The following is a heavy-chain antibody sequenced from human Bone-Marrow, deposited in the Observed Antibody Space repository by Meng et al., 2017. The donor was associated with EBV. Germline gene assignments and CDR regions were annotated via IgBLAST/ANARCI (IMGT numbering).Heavy chain of an antibody. CDR2: IDGGNGDT. D-gene: IGHD3-16*01. J-gene: IGHJ6*02. CDR3: ARGLKGSYAMDV. Sequence: VQLVEAGGEVKKPGASVKVSCSASGYIFTRYSLHWVRLAPGQRLGWMGWIDGGNGDTEYSQEFKGRVTIIRDTSATTGYMELSSLRSEDTAVYFCARGLKGSYAMDVWGQGTTVTVSS. CDR1: GYIFTRYS. V-gene: IGHV1-3*01.